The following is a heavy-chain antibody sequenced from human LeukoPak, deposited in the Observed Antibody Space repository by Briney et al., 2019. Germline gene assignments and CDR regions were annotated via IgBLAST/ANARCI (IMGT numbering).Heavy chain of an antibody. CDR2: ISSSSSYI. J-gene: IGHJ4*02. CDR1: GFTFSSYT. CDR3: AVRRGIYY. Sequence: GGSLRLSCAASGFTFSSYTMNWVRQAPGKGLEWVSCISSSSSYIHYADSVKGRFTISRDNAKNSLYLQMNSLRAEDTAVYYCAVRRGIYYWGQGTLVTVSS. V-gene: IGHV3-21*01.